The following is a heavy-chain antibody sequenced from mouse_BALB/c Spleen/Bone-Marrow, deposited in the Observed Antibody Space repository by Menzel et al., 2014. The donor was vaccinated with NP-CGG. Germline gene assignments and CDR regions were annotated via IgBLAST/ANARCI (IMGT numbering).Heavy chain of an antibody. D-gene: IGHD1-1*01. Sequence: QVQLQQSGAELVRPGSSVKISCKASGYAFRSYWMNWVKQRPGQGLEWIGQIYPGDGDTNYNGKFKGKATLTADKSSSTAYMQLSRLTSEDSAVYFCARWITTVVAPYFMDYWGQGTSVTVSS. CDR2: IYPGDGDT. CDR3: ARWITTVVAPYFMDY. CDR1: GYAFRSYW. J-gene: IGHJ4*01. V-gene: IGHV1-80*01.